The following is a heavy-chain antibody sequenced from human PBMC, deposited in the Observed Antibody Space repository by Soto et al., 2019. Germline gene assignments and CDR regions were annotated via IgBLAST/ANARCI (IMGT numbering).Heavy chain of an antibody. Sequence: GESLKISCKSAGYSFSNHWINWVRLVPGKGLEWMWIIFPRDSDTRYSPSLQGQVIISVDKSTNTAYLQWTTLTASDTAIYYCAKSIAGGPMDVWGEGTKVTVSS. CDR3: AKSIAGGPMDV. D-gene: IGHD6-13*01. J-gene: IGHJ6*04. CDR2: IFPRDSDT. V-gene: IGHV5-51*01. CDR1: GYSFSNHW.